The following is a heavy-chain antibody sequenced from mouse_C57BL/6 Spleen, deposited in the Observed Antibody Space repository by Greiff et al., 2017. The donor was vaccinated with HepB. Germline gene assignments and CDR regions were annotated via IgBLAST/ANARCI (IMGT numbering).Heavy chain of an antibody. V-gene: IGHV14-4*01. D-gene: IGHD2-1*01. J-gene: IGHJ1*03. CDR3: TTRYYGNIEGYWYFDV. Sequence: EVQLQQSGAELVRPGASVKLSCTASGFNIKDDYMHWVKQRPEQGLEWIGWIDPENGDTEYASKFQGKATITADTSSNTAYLQLSSLTSEDTAVYYCTTRYYGNIEGYWYFDVWGTGTTVTVSS. CDR1: GFNIKDDY. CDR2: IDPENGDT.